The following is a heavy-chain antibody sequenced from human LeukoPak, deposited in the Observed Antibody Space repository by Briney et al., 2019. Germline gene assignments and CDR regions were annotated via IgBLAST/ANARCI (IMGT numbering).Heavy chain of an antibody. Sequence: GGSPRLSCAASGFTFSSYWMSWVRQAPGKGLEWVANIKQDGSEKYYVDSVKGRFTISRDNAKNSLYLQMNSLRAEDTAVYYCARETTWYSSSWYLTPDAFDIWGQGTMVTVSS. V-gene: IGHV3-7*03. CDR2: IKQDGSEK. CDR1: GFTFSSYW. D-gene: IGHD6-13*01. CDR3: ARETTWYSSSWYLTPDAFDI. J-gene: IGHJ3*02.